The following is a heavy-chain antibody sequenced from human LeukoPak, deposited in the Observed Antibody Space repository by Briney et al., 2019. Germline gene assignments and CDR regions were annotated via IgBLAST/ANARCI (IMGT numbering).Heavy chain of an antibody. Sequence: XVAFISYDGRNKHYPDSVKGRFTISRDISTDTLWLQMDSLRTEDTAVYYCAKGPLRGTAAAIDYWGQGTLVTVSS. D-gene: IGHD2-2*01. J-gene: IGHJ4*02. V-gene: IGHV3-30*18. CDR2: ISYDGRNK. CDR3: AKGPLRGTAAAIDY.